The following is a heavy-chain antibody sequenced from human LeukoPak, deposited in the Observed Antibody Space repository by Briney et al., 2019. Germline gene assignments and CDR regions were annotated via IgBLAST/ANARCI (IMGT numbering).Heavy chain of an antibody. CDR1: GGSFSGYY. CDR2: INHSGST. V-gene: IGHV4-34*01. D-gene: IGHD3-3*01. CDR3: ARGDFWSGYTYYYYGMDV. J-gene: IGHJ6*02. Sequence: PSETLSLTCAVYGGSFSGYYWSWIRQPPGKGPERIGEINHSGSTNYNPSLKSRVTISVDTSKNQFSLKLSSVTAADTAVYYCARGDFWSGYTYYYYGMDVRGQGTTVTVSS.